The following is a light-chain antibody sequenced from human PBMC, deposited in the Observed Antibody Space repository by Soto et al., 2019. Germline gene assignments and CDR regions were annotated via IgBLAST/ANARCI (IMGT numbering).Light chain of an antibody. J-gene: IGKJ2*01. V-gene: IGKV3-11*01. Sequence: EIVFTQSPATLALSPGERATLSCRASQSVSSYLAWYQHNPGQAPRLLIYDASNRATGIPARFSGSGSGTDFTLTISSLEPEDFAVYYCQQRSNWPLYTFGQGTKLEIK. CDR2: DAS. CDR3: QQRSNWPLYT. CDR1: QSVSSY.